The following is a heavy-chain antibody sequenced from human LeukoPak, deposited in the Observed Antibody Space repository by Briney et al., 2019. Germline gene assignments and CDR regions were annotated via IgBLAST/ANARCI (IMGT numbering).Heavy chain of an antibody. V-gene: IGHV2-5*02. Sequence: SGPTLVKPTQTLTLTCTFSGFSLSTSGVGVGWIRQPPGKALEWLALIYWDDDKRYSPSLKSRLTITKDTSKNQVVLTMTNMDPVDTATYYCAHKYDILTLGAFDIWGQGTMVTVSS. J-gene: IGHJ3*02. D-gene: IGHD3-9*01. CDR3: AHKYDILTLGAFDI. CDR2: IYWDDDK. CDR1: GFSLSTSGVG.